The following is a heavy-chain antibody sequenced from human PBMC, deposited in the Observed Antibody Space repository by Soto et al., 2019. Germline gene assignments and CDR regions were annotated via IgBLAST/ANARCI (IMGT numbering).Heavy chain of an antibody. CDR2: ISGSGGST. V-gene: IGHV3-23*01. J-gene: IGHJ4*02. D-gene: IGHD2-15*01. CDR3: AKELGYCSGCSCYNFDY. Sequence: EVQLLESGGGLVQPGGSLRLSCAASGFTFSSYAMSWVRQAPGKGLEWVSAISGSGGSTYYADSVKGRFTISRDNSKNTLYLQMNSLRAEDTAVYYCAKELGYCSGCSCYNFDYWGQGTLVTVSS. CDR1: GFTFSSYA.